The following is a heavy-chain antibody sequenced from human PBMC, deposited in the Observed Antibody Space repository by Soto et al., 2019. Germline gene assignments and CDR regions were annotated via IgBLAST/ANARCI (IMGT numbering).Heavy chain of an antibody. D-gene: IGHD2-15*01. CDR2: IYYSGST. CDR1: GGSISSYY. CDR3: ARVWCSGGSCYSGILFDY. J-gene: IGHJ4*02. V-gene: IGHV4-59*01. Sequence: PSETLSLTCTVSGGSISSYYWSWIRQPPGKGLEWIGYIYYSGSTNYNPSLKSRVTISVDTSKNQFSLKLSSVTAADTAVYYCARVWCSGGSCYSGILFDYWGQGTLVTVSS.